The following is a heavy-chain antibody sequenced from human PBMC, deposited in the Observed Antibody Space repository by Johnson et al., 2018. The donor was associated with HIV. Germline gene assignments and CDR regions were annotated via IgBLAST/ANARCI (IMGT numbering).Heavy chain of an antibody. D-gene: IGHD5-18*01. CDR1: GFTVSTNY. CDR3: ARAYSYGAFDI. Sequence: VQLVESGGGVVRPGGSLRLSCAASGFTVSTNYMSWVRQAPGKGLEWVSVIYSGDTTYYADSVKGRFTISRDNSKNTLYLQMNSLRAEDTAVYYCARAYSYGAFDIWGLGTKVTVSS. CDR2: IYSGDTT. V-gene: IGHV3-66*01. J-gene: IGHJ3*02.